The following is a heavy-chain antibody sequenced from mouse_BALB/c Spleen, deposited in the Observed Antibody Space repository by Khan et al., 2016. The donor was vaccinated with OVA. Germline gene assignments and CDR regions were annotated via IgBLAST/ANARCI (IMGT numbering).Heavy chain of an antibody. CDR2: ISTGGHYT. D-gene: IGHD2-2*01. Sequence: EVQLVESGGGLVKPGGSLKLSYSASGFTFSNYAMSWVRQTPEKRLECVATISTGGHYTFYPASVKGRFTISSDNAKNTLYLQMSSLRSEDTAMYYCARSLVDYHAMDYWGQGTSVTVSS. V-gene: IGHV5-9-3*01. CDR1: GFTFSNYA. J-gene: IGHJ4*01. CDR3: ARSLVDYHAMDY.